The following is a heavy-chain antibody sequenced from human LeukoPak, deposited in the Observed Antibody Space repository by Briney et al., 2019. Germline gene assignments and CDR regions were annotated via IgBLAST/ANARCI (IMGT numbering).Heavy chain of an antibody. V-gene: IGHV4-31*03. CDR1: GGSISSGGYY. CDR3: GGGRGMGGGEPQGWYFDL. D-gene: IGHD1-14*01. J-gene: IGHJ2*01. CDR2: IYYSGST. Sequence: TSQTLSLTCTVSGGSISSGGYYWSWIRQHPGKGLEWIGYIYYSGSTYYNPSLKSRVTISVDTSKNQFSLKLSSVTAADTAVYYWGGGRGMGGGEPQGWYFDLWGRGTLVTVSS.